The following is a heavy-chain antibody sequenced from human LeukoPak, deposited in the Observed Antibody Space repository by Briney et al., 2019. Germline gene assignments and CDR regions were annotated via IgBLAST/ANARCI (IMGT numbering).Heavy chain of an antibody. CDR3: ARKGFVESTGWRGAFDV. D-gene: IGHD2-8*02. J-gene: IGHJ3*01. Sequence: SETLSLTCDVYRGPSSGYFWSWIRQTPGKGLEWLGEMNDSGSTNYNPSLKSRVTISVAVSKNQYSLRLTSVTAADTAVYYCARKGFVESTGWRGAFDVWGQGTMVTVSS. CDR2: MNDSGST. CDR1: RGPSSGYF. V-gene: IGHV4-34*01.